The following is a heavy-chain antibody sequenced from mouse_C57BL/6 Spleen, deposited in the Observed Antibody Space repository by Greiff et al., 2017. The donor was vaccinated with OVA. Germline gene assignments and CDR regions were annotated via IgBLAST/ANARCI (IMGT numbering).Heavy chain of an antibody. J-gene: IGHJ2*01. CDR3: ARSTMITTGRFDY. V-gene: IGHV1-22*01. CDR1: GYTFTDYN. Sequence: VQLQQSGPELVKPGASVKMSCKASGYTFTDYNMHWVKQSHGKSLEWIGYINPNNGGTSYNQKFKGKATLTVNKSSSTAYMELRSLTSEDSAVYYCARSTMITTGRFDYWGQGTTLTVSS. D-gene: IGHD2-4*01. CDR2: INPNNGGT.